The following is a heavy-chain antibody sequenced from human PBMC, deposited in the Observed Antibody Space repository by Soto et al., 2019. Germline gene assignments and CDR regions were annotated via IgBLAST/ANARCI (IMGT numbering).Heavy chain of an antibody. CDR1: GYSFTSYW. J-gene: IGHJ6*02. V-gene: IGHV5-10-1*01. Sequence: GESLKISCKGSGYSFTSYWISWVRQMPGKGLEWMGRIDPSDSYTNYSPSFQGHVTISADKSISTAYLQWSSLKASDTAMYYCARQTARNYYYYGMDVWGQGTTVTVSS. CDR3: ARQTARNYYYYGMDV. D-gene: IGHD6-6*01. CDR2: IDPSDSYT.